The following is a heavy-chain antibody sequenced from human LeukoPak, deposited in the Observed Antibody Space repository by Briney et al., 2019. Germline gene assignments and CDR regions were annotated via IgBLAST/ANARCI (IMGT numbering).Heavy chain of an antibody. Sequence: GGSLRLSCAASGFTFSSYAMSWVRQAPGKGREGVSAISGRGGSTYYADSVKGRFTISRDNSKNTLYLQMNSLRAEDTAVYYCAKGGIAAAGTIDYWGQGTLVTVSS. CDR3: AKGGIAAAGTIDY. J-gene: IGHJ4*02. CDR1: GFTFSSYA. CDR2: ISGRGGST. V-gene: IGHV3-23*01. D-gene: IGHD6-13*01.